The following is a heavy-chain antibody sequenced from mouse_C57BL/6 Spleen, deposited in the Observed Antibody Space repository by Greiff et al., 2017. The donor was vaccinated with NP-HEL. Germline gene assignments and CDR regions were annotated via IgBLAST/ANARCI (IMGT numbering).Heavy chain of an antibody. V-gene: IGHV1-82*01. Sequence: QVQLQQSGPELVKPGASVKISCKASGYAFSSSWMNWVKQRPGKGLEWIGRIYPGDGDTNYNGKFKGKATLTADKSSSTAYMQLSSLTSEDSAVYFCARLYGNYDAMDYWGQGTSVTVSS. CDR1: GYAFSSSW. J-gene: IGHJ4*01. CDR3: ARLYGNYDAMDY. D-gene: IGHD2-1*01. CDR2: IYPGDGDT.